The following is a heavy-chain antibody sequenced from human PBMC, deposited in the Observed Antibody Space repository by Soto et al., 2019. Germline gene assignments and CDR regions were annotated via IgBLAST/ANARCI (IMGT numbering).Heavy chain of an antibody. CDR3: AKAYGAGPNRFDP. D-gene: IGHD3-10*01. J-gene: IGHJ5*02. Sequence: EVQLLESGGGLVQPGGSLRLSCSASGFTFSRYAMSWVRQAPGKGLEWDSAISGSGGSKEYADSVKGRFTISRDNHRNTLYLQMNSLRAEDTAVYYCAKAYGAGPNRFDPWGQGTLVTISS. CDR2: ISGSGGSK. V-gene: IGHV3-23*01. CDR1: GFTFSRYA.